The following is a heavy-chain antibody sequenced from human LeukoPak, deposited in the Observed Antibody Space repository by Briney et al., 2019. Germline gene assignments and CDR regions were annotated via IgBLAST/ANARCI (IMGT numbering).Heavy chain of an antibody. V-gene: IGHV4-39*01. Sequence: SETLSLTCTVSGGSISSSSYYWGWIRQPPGKGLEWIGSIYYSGSTYYNPSLKSRVTISVDTSKNQFSLKLSSVTAADTAVYYCASQDPGATRTTYHAFDIWGQGTMVTVSS. CDR2: IYYSGST. CDR1: GGSISSSSYY. CDR3: ASQDPGATRTTYHAFDI. J-gene: IGHJ3*02. D-gene: IGHD1-26*01.